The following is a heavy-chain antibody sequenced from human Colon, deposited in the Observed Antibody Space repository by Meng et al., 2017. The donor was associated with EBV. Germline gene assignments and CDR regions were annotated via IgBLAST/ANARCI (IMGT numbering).Heavy chain of an antibody. CDR1: GGFLNGYY. J-gene: IGHJ4*02. V-gene: IGHV4-34*02. CDR2: INHSGSA. D-gene: IGHD2-2*03. CDR3: ARTFGYCSNNNCPRTLGY. Sequence: HVPLKPWGAGLLKPSETLSLTCGGRGGFLNGYYWSWIRHFPGRTLEFIGDINHSGSANYNPSLRSRVTIPVDTSKNQIFLHLHSVTAADTAVYHCARTFGYCSNNNCPRTLGYWGQGTLVTVSS.